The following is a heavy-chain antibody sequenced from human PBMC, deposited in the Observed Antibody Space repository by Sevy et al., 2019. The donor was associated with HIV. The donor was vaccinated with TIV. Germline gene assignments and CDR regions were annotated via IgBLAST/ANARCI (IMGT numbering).Heavy chain of an antibody. CDR1: GFTFSSYA. Sequence: GGSLRLSCAASGFTFSSYAMHWVRQAPGKGLEWVAVISYDGSNKYYADSVKGRFTISRDNSKNTLYLQMNSLRAEGTAVYYCARDPLRGYSYGNGMDVWGQGTTVTVSS. D-gene: IGHD5-18*01. V-gene: IGHV3-30-3*01. CDR2: ISYDGSNK. J-gene: IGHJ6*02. CDR3: ARDPLRGYSYGNGMDV.